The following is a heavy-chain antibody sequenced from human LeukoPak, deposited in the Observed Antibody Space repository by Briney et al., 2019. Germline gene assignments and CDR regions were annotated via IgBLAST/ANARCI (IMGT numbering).Heavy chain of an antibody. D-gene: IGHD3-10*01. CDR1: GYSFTSYW. CDR2: IYPGDSDT. V-gene: IGHV5-51*01. Sequence: GESLKISCKGSGYSFTSYWIGWVRQMPGKGLEWMGIIYPGDSDTRYSPSFQGQVTISADKSISTAYLQWSSLKASDTAMYYCARHVKWFGESLYYFDYWGQGTLVTVSS. CDR3: ARHVKWFGESLYYFDY. J-gene: IGHJ4*02.